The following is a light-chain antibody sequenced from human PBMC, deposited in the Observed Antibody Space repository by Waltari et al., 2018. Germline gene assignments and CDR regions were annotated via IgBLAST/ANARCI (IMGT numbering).Light chain of an antibody. V-gene: IGLV1-47*01. CDR3: AAWDDSLSGVV. CDR2: RNN. J-gene: IGLJ2*01. Sequence: QSVLTQPPSASGTPGQRVTLSCSGGSSNIGSNYVYWYEKLPGTAPRLLIYRNNQRPSGVPDRFSGSKSGTSAALAISGLRSEDEADYYCAAWDDSLSGVVFGGGTKVTVL. CDR1: SSNIGSNY.